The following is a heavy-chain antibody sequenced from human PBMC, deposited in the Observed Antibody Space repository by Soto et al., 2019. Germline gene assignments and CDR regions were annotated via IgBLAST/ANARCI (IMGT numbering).Heavy chain of an antibody. Sequence: GGSRRLSCAASGFTFRDYAMHWVRQAPGKGLEWVAVVSHDGRNTHYADSVKGRFTISRDSSKNTVSLEMTSLRAEDTAVYYCAKGGRQWLVTYDFNYWGQGALVNVSS. J-gene: IGHJ4*02. D-gene: IGHD6-19*01. CDR1: GFTFRDYA. CDR2: VSHDGRNT. CDR3: AKGGRQWLVTYDFNY. V-gene: IGHV3-30*18.